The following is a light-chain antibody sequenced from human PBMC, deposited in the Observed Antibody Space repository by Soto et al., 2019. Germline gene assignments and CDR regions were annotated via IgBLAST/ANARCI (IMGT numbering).Light chain of an antibody. V-gene: IGKV3-15*01. J-gene: IGKJ1*01. CDR2: GAS. CDR3: QQYNNWPPWT. CDR1: QSVRNN. Sequence: EIVMTQSPATLSVSPGERATLSCRASQSVRNNLAWYQQKPGQAPRLLIYGASTRATGIPVRFSGSGSGTEFTLTISSLYSEDFAVYYCQQYNNWPPWTFGQGTKVEIK.